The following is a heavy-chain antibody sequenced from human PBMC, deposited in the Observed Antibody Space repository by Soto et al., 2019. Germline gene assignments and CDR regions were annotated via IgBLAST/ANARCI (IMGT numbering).Heavy chain of an antibody. CDR3: ARDAAEYYFDY. D-gene: IGHD6-25*01. CDR2: IYDSGST. Sequence: QVQLKESGPGLVKPSQTLSLTCTVSGGSIISGGQYWSGIRQHPGKGLEWIGYIYDSGSTYYNPSLRSRVTISVDTSKKQFSLKLRSVTAADTAVYYCARDAAEYYFDYWGQGTLVTVSS. V-gene: IGHV4-31*03. J-gene: IGHJ4*02. CDR1: GGSIISGGQY.